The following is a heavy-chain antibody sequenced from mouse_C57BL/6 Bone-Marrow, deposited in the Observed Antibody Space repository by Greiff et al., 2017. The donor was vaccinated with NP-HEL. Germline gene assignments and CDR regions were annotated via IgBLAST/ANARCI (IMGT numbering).Heavy chain of an antibody. Sequence: QVQLKQSGAELVRPGASVTLSCKASGYTFTDYEMHWVKQTPVHGLEWIGAIDPETGGTAYNQKFKGKAILTADKSSSTAYMELRSLTSEDSAVYYCTRKGGYSNPYWGQGTLVTVSA. V-gene: IGHV1-15*01. J-gene: IGHJ3*01. CDR1: GYTFTDYE. CDR3: TRKGGYSNPY. CDR2: IDPETGGT. D-gene: IGHD2-5*01.